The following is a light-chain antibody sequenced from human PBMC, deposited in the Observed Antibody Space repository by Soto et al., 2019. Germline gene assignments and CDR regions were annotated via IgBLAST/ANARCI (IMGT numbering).Light chain of an antibody. CDR1: LSVNSLY. CDR2: GAS. CDR3: QYYSGSQT. Sequence: IVLTQSPGTLSLSPGEGATLSCRASLSVNSLYFAWYQQKPGQAPRLLIYGASSRATGIPDRFSGSGSGTYFTLTSSRLEHEDFAVYYCQYYSGSQTFGGGTKVEIK. J-gene: IGKJ4*01. V-gene: IGKV3-20*01.